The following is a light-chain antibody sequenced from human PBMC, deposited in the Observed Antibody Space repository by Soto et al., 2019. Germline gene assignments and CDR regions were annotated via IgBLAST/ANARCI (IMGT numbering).Light chain of an antibody. Sequence: DIQMTQSPSTLSGSVGDRVTITCRASQTISSWLAWYQQKPGKAPKLLIYKASTLKSGGPSRFSGSGAGTEFTLTISSLQPDDFATYYCQHYNSYSEAFGQGTNVELK. J-gene: IGKJ1*01. V-gene: IGKV1-5*03. CDR3: QHYNSYSEA. CDR2: KAS. CDR1: QTISSW.